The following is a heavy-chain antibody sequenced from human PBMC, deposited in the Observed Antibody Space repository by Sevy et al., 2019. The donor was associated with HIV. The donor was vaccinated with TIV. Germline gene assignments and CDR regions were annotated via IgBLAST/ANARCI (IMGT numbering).Heavy chain of an antibody. Sequence: GGSLRLSCAASGFTVSSNYMSWVRQAPGKGLEWVSVIYSGGSTYYADSVKGRFIISRDNSTNTLYLQMNSLRTEDTAVCYCVRDLVSPQYWTNGVCYRTQDYYYYIGMVVWGQGTTVT. V-gene: IGHV3-53*01. CDR1: GFTVSSNY. CDR2: IYSGGST. J-gene: IGHJ6*02. D-gene: IGHD2-8*01. CDR3: VRDLVSPQYWTNGVCYRTQDYYYYIGMVV.